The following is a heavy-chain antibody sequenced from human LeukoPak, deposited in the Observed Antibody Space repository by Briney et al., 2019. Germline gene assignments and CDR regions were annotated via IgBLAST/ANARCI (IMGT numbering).Heavy chain of an antibody. J-gene: IGHJ4*02. CDR1: GFTFSSYT. D-gene: IGHD1-26*01. CDR2: ISSSSSYI. V-gene: IGHV3-21*01. Sequence: GGSLGLSCAASGFTFSSYTMDWVRQAPGKGLEWVSSISSSSSYIYYADSVKGRFTISRDNAKNSLYLQMNSLRAEDTAVYYCARDPGSISYADYWGQGTLVTVSS. CDR3: ARDPGSISYADY.